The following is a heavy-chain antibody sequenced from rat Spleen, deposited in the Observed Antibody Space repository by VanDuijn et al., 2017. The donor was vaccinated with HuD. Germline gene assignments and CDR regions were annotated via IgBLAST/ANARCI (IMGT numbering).Heavy chain of an antibody. CDR2: ISYDGSTT. CDR1: GFTFNNYW. Sequence: EVQLVETGGGLVQPGRSLKLSCVASGFTFNNYWMTWIRQPPGKGLEWVATISYDGSTTYYRDSVKGRFTISRDNAKNTLYLQMDSLRSEETATYYCARHNSGYFDYWGQGVMVTVSS. D-gene: IGHD4-3*01. J-gene: IGHJ2*01. CDR3: ARHNSGYFDY. V-gene: IGHV5-29*01.